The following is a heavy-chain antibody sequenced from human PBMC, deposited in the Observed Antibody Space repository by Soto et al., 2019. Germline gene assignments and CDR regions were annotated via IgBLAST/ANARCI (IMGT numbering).Heavy chain of an antibody. D-gene: IGHD3-22*01. V-gene: IGHV4-31*03. J-gene: IGHJ4*02. CDR2: IYYSGST. CDR1: GGSIISGGYY. Sequence: PSETLSLTCTVSGGSIISGGYYFSCIRQHPWNGLEWIGYIYYSGSTYYNPSLKSRVTISVDTSKNQFSLKLSSVTAADTAVYYCAREKWTYYDSSGYYRYFDYWGQGTLVTVSS. CDR3: AREKWTYYDSSGYYRYFDY.